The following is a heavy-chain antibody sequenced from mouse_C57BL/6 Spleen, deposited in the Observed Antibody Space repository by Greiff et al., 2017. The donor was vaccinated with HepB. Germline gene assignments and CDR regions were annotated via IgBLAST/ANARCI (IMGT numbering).Heavy chain of an antibody. V-gene: IGHV3-6*01. CDR3: ASYYGSSIYWYFDV. J-gene: IGHJ1*03. D-gene: IGHD1-1*01. CDR1: GYSITSGYY. Sequence: DVQLVESGPGLVKPSQSLSLTCSVTGYSITSGYYWNWIRQFPGNKLEWMGYISYDGSNNYNPSLKNRISITRDTSKNQFFLKLNSVTTEDTATYYCASYYGSSIYWYFDVWGTGTTVTVSS. CDR2: ISYDGSN.